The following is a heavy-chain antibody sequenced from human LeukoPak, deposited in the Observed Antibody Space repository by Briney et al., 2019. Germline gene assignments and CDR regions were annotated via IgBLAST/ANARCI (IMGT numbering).Heavy chain of an antibody. CDR3: AREQVYGTDY. CDR2: IWYDGSNK. V-gene: IGHV3-33*01. D-gene: IGHD5/OR15-5a*01. CDR1: AFTFSTYG. J-gene: IGHJ4*01. Sequence: GRSLIPSCEPSAFTFSTYGMHWVRQAPGKGLEWVAVIWYDGSNKYYADSVKGRFTISRDNSKNTLYLQMNSLRAEDTAVYYCAREQVYGTDYWGQGTLVTVSS.